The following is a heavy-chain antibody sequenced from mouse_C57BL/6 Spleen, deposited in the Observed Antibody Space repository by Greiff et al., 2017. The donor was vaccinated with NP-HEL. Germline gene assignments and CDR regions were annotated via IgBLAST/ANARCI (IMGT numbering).Heavy chain of an antibody. D-gene: IGHD1-2*01. Sequence: EVKLEESGPGLVKPSQSLSLTCTVTGYSITSGYGWNWIRQFPGNKLEWMGYIRYSGSTNYNPSLKSRISITRDTSKNQFFLQLNSVTTEDTATYYCARTARIKYWGQGTTRTVSA. CDR3: ARTARIKY. J-gene: IGHJ2*01. CDR2: IRYSGST. V-gene: IGHV3-1*02. CDR1: GYSITSGYG.